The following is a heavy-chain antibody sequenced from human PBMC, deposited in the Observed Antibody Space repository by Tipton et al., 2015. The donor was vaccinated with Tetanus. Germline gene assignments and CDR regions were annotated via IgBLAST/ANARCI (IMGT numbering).Heavy chain of an antibody. CDR2: LSFDGTNE. V-gene: IGHV3-30*18. CDR3: AKSGALLWSPNLYYYYGLDV. J-gene: IGHJ6*02. CDR1: GFTFSDYG. Sequence: SLRLSCAASGFTFSDYGMHWVRQAPGKGLEWVAVLSFDGTNEDYADSVKGRFTISRDNSKNTLFLKMNSLRPEDAAVYYRAKSGALLWSPNLYYYYGLDVWGQGTSFSVSS. D-gene: IGHD1-26*01.